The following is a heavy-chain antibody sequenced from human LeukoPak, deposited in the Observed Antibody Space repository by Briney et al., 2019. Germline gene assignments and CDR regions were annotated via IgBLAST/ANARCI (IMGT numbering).Heavy chain of an antibody. CDR2: ISGTGGST. J-gene: IGHJ4*02. Sequence: GGSLRLSCTASGFTFSSYAMSWVRQAPGKGLEWVSAISGTGGSTYYADSVKGRFTISRDNAKNSLYLQMNSLRAEDTAVYYCARYIVAATTYYFDYWGQGTLVTVSS. D-gene: IGHD5-12*01. V-gene: IGHV3-23*01. CDR3: ARYIVAATTYYFDY. CDR1: GFTFSSYA.